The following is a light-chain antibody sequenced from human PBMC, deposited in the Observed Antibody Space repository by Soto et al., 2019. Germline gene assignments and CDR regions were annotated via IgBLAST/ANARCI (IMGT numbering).Light chain of an antibody. CDR2: DAS. V-gene: IGKV3-11*01. CDR3: QQRSNGPWT. Sequence: EIVLTQSPATLSLSPGERATLSCRASQSVRNFLAWYQQKPGQAPRLLISDASNRATGIPGRFSGSGSGTDFSLTISSLEPEDFAVYYCQQRSNGPWTFGQGTKVEIK. J-gene: IGKJ1*01. CDR1: QSVRNF.